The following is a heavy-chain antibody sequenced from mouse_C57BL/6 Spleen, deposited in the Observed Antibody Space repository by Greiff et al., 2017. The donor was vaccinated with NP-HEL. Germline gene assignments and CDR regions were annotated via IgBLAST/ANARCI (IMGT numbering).Heavy chain of an antibody. CDR3: VRGGPFDY. CDR1: GFTFSDYY. CDR2: INYDGSST. V-gene: IGHV5-16*01. J-gene: IGHJ2*01. Sequence: EVQRVESEGGLVQPGSSMKLSCTASGFTFSDYYMAWVRQVPEKGLEWVANINYDGSSTYYLDSLKSRFIISRDNAKNILYLQMSSLKSEDTATYYCVRGGPFDYWGQGTTLTVSS.